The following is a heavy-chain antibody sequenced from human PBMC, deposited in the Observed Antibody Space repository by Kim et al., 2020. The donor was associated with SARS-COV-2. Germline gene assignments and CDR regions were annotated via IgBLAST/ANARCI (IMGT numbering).Heavy chain of an antibody. V-gene: IGHV3-23*01. Sequence: GGSLRLSCAASGFTFSVSAMGWVRRPPGKGLEWVSTISGLGDRTHYADSVKGRFTIFRDNSRDLLYLQMNSLTVEDTAVYYCGKGMGWSGGSCHPDVWFAPWGQGTLVTVSS. CDR1: GFTFSVSA. CDR2: ISGLGDRT. CDR3: GKGMGWSGGSCHPDVWFAP. D-gene: IGHD2-15*01. J-gene: IGHJ5*02.